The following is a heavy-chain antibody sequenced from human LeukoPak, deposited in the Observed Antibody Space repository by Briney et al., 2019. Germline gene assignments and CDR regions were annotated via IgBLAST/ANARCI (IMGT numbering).Heavy chain of an antibody. V-gene: IGHV3-21*01. CDR1: GFTFSTYS. CDR2: IANSIIHI. J-gene: IGHJ4*02. Sequence: GGSLRLSCAASGFTFSTYSMNWVRQAPGKGLEWVSSIANSIIHIYYADSVKGRFTISRDNAKNSLYLQMDSLRAEDTAVYYCARDFGGTLKTALGYWGQGTLVTVSS. D-gene: IGHD4-23*01. CDR3: ARDFGGTLKTALGY.